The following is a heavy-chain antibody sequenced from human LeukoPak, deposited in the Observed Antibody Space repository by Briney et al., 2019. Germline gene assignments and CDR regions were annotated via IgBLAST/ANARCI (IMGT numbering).Heavy chain of an antibody. D-gene: IGHD3-10*01. Sequence: GRSLRLSCAASGFTFDDYAMHWVRQAPGKGLEWVSGISWNSGSIGYADSVKGRFTISRDNAKNSLYLQMNSLRAEDTALYYCAKDLIPGELLYYFDYWGQGTLVTVSS. V-gene: IGHV3-9*01. CDR3: AKDLIPGELLYYFDY. CDR2: ISWNSGSI. CDR1: GFTFDDYA. J-gene: IGHJ4*02.